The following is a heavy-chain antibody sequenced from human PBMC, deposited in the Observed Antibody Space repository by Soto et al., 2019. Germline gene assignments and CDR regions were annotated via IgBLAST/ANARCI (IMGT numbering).Heavy chain of an antibody. CDR1: GGSFSGYY. V-gene: IGHV4-34*01. D-gene: IGHD3-3*01. J-gene: IGHJ5*02. CDR2: IDHSGYT. Sequence: XTLSLPCAVYGGSFSGYYWNWIRQPPGKGLEWIGEIDHSGYTNYNPSLKSRVTISVETSKNQFSLRLTSLTAADTAVYYCARVRDWFDPWGQGTLVTVS. CDR3: ARVRDWFDP.